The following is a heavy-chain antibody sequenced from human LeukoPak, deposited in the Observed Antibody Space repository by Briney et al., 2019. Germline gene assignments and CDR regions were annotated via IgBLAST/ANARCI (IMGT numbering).Heavy chain of an antibody. CDR2: ISSSSSYI. CDR1: ALTFSTYS. V-gene: IGHV3-21*01. D-gene: IGHD4-17*01. Sequence: PGGALILSCAASALTFSTYSMNWVRQSPGKGLECVSSISSSSSYIYYPDSVKGRFTISRDNAKTSLYLQMNSLRAEDTAVYFCARRLKTAVTSYYFDSWGQGPLVTVSS. J-gene: IGHJ4*02. CDR3: ARRLKTAVTSYYFDS.